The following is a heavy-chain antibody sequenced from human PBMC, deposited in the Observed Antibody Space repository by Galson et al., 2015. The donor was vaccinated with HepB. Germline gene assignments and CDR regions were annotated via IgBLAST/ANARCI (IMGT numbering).Heavy chain of an antibody. V-gene: IGHV3-66*02. CDR1: GFTVSSYY. CDR3: ARGEYSLIPWNYYGMDA. J-gene: IGHJ6*02. Sequence: SLRLSCAASGFTVSSYYMNWVRQAPGKGLEWVSIIYSGGVTYYADSVKGRFTISRDHSKNTLYHQMNSLRTEDTAVYYCARGEYSLIPWNYYGMDAWGQGTTVTVSS. D-gene: IGHD4-11*01. CDR2: IYSGGVT.